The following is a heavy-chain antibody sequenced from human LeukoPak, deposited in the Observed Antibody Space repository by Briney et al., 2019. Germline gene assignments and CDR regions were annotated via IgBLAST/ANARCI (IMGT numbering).Heavy chain of an antibody. CDR2: INHSGST. V-gene: IGHV4-34*01. J-gene: IGHJ4*02. D-gene: IGHD3-3*01. Sequence: GSLRLSCAASGFTFSSYAMSWIRQPPGKGLEWIGEINHSGSTNYNPSLKSRVTISVDTSKNQFSLKLSSVTAADTAVYYCARGRSGYYRLFDYWGQGTLVTVSS. CDR1: GFTFSSYA. CDR3: ARGRSGYYRLFDY.